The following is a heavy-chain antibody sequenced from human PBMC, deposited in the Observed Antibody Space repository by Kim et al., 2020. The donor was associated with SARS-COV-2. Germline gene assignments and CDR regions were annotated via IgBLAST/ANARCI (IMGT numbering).Heavy chain of an antibody. CDR1: GFTFSSYS. CDR3: ARDARRGGDYVDFDY. CDR2: ISSSSSYI. Sequence: GGSLRLSCAASGFTFSSYSMNWVRQAPGKGLEWVSSISSSSSYIYYADSVKGRFTISRDNAKNSLYLQMNSLRAEDTAVYYCARDARRGGDYVDFDYWGQGTLVTVSS. D-gene: IGHD4-17*01. V-gene: IGHV3-21*01. J-gene: IGHJ4*02.